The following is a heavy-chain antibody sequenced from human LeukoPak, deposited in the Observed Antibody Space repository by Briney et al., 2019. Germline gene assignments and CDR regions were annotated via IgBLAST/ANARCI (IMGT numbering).Heavy chain of an antibody. J-gene: IGHJ6*03. CDR3: ATGVYCATTTCPGYGNYYYFMDV. Sequence: ASVKVSCKVSGFTLSEISMHWVRQAPGKGLEWVGGFDPRGGETVYAERFRDRVILTDDRSANTAYMDLRSLGADDTAVYYRATGVYCATTTCPGYGNYYYFMDVWGEGTTVTV. V-gene: IGHV1-24*01. CDR1: GFTLSEIS. D-gene: IGHD2-21*01. CDR2: FDPRGGET.